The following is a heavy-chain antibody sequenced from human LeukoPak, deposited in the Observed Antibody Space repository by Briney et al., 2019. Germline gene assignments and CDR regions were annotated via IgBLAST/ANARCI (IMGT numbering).Heavy chain of an antibody. CDR2: MHHSGSA. CDR1: GGYFTVYY. Sequence: SETLSLTCAVDGGYFTVYYWSWIRHCPGKGLEWIGEMHHSGSANYNPPLKSRVTISIDTPNNRVSLKLNSVTAADTAVYYCAGKLERHCYGNRCSSSSFDHWGQGALVTVSS. V-gene: IGHV4-34*01. J-gene: IGHJ4*02. CDR3: AGKLERHCYGNRCSSSSFDH. D-gene: IGHD3-16*01.